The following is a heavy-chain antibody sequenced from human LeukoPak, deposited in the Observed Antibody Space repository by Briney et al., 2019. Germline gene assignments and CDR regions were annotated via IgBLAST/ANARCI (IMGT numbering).Heavy chain of an antibody. J-gene: IGHJ4*02. CDR3: ARGGALTSFDS. V-gene: IGHV1-69*04. CDR1: GGTFSSYA. D-gene: IGHD1-26*01. Sequence: SVKVSCKASGGTFSSYAISWVRQAPGQGLEWMGRIIPIFGIANYAQKFQGRVTITADKSTSTAYMDLRSLRSDDTAVYYCARGGALTSFDSWGQGTLITVSS. CDR2: IIPIFGIA.